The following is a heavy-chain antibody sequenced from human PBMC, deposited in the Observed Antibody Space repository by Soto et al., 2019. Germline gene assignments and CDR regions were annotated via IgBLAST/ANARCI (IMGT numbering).Heavy chain of an antibody. D-gene: IGHD4-17*01. Sequence: SETLSLTCTVSGGSISSYYWSWIRQPPGKGLEWIGYIYYSGSTNYNPSLKSRVTISADTSKNQFSLKLSSVTAADTAVYYCARQYGDYVRGAFDFWGQGTMVTV. CDR1: GGSISSYY. V-gene: IGHV4-59*01. J-gene: IGHJ3*01. CDR3: ARQYGDYVRGAFDF. CDR2: IYYSGST.